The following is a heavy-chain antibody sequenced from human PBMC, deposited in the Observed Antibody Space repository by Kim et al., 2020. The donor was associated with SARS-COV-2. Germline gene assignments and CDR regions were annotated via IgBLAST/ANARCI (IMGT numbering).Heavy chain of an antibody. Sequence: NYAQKFQGRVTITADESTSTAYMELSSLRSEDTAVYYCARRAAAGNYFDYWGQGTLVTVSS. V-gene: IGHV1-69*01. CDR3: ARRAAAGNYFDY. J-gene: IGHJ4*02. D-gene: IGHD6-13*01.